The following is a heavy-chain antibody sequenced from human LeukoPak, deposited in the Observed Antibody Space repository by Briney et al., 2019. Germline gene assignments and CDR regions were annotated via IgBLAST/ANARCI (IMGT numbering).Heavy chain of an antibody. D-gene: IGHD3-3*01. J-gene: IGHJ4*02. CDR1: GYTFTGYY. CDR2: ISAYNGNT. Sequence: ASVKVSCKASGYTFTGYYMHWVRQAPGQGLEWMGWISAYNGNTNYAQKLQGRVTMTTDTSTSTAYMELRSLRSDDTAVYYCARDHDFWSGNFDYWGQGTLVTVSS. V-gene: IGHV1-18*04. CDR3: ARDHDFWSGNFDY.